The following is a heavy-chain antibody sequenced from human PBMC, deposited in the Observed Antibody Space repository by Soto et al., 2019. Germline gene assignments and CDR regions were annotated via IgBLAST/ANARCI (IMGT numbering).Heavy chain of an antibody. CDR2: INHSGST. CDR3: ARGDFGSGWHQY. CDR1: GGSFSGYY. Sequence: QVQLQQWGAGLLKPSETLSLTCAVYGGSFSGYYWSWIRQPPGKGLEWIGEINHSGSTNYNPSLKSRXSIXVXTSKNQFSLKLSSVTAADTAVYYCARGDFGSGWHQYWGQGTLVTVSS. D-gene: IGHD6-19*01. J-gene: IGHJ4*02. V-gene: IGHV4-34*01.